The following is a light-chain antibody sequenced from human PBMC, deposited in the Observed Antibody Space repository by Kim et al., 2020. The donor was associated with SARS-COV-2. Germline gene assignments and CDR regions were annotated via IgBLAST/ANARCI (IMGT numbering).Light chain of an antibody. CDR1: QRINTY. Sequence: DIQMTQSPSSLAASVGDRVTIICRASQRINTYLNWYQQKPDKAPKLLIYAASTLQSGVPSRFSGSGSGTDFTLTISSLQPEDFATYYCQQSHTAPLLTFGGGTKLEI. CDR2: AAS. V-gene: IGKV1-39*01. CDR3: QQSHTAPLLT. J-gene: IGKJ4*01.